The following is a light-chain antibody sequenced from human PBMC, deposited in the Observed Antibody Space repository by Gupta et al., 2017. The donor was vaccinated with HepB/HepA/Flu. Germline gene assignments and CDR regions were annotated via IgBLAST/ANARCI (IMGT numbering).Light chain of an antibody. Sequence: EIMMTQPPATLSVSPGERATLSCRASQSVSRNLAWYQQKPGQAPRLLIYGASTRATGIPDRLSGSGSGTEFTRTSSSMQSDDSEGDDGQQSITFGQGTKLEIK. CDR1: QSVSRN. CDR2: GAS. CDR3: QQSIT. V-gene: IGKV3-15*01. J-gene: IGKJ2*01.